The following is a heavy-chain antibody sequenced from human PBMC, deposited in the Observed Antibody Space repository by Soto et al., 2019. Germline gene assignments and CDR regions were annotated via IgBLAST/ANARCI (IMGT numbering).Heavy chain of an antibody. CDR1: GFTFSSYG. V-gene: IGHV3-30*18. J-gene: IGHJ4*02. Sequence: GGSLRLSCAASGFTFSSYGMHWVRQAPGKGLEGVAVISYDGSNKYYADSVKGRFTISRDNSKNTLYLQMNSLRAEDTAVYYCAKAIGYGDYAFDYWGQGTLVTVSS. D-gene: IGHD4-17*01. CDR2: ISYDGSNK. CDR3: AKAIGYGDYAFDY.